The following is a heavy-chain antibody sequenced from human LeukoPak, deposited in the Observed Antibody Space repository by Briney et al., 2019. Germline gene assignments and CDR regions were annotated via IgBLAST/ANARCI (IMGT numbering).Heavy chain of an antibody. V-gene: IGHV1-18*01. Sequence: ASVKVSCKASGYTFTTYVISWVRQAPGQGLEWMGWISAYNGNTNYAQNFQGRLTMTTDTSTSTAYMELRSLRSDDTAVYYCAREGKVGTTNPWFDSWGQGTLVTVSS. CDR3: AREGKVGTTNPWFDS. J-gene: IGHJ5*01. CDR1: GYTFTTYV. CDR2: ISAYNGNT. D-gene: IGHD1-26*01.